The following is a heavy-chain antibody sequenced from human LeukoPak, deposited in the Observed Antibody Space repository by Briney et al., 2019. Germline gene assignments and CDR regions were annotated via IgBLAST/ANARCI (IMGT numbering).Heavy chain of an antibody. D-gene: IGHD6-19*01. CDR3: ARAFSGGWWELDY. CDR2: IHYSGST. J-gene: IGHJ4*02. V-gene: IGHV4-39*01. CDR1: GGSISSASYY. Sequence: SETLSPTCTVSGGSISSASYYWGWIRQPPGKGLQWIGSIHYSGSTYYNPSLKSRVTISVDTSKNQFSLKLRSVTAADTAMYYCARAFSGGWWELDYWGQGTLVTVSS.